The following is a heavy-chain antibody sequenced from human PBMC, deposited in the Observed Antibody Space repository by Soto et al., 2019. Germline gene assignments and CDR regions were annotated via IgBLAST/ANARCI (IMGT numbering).Heavy chain of an antibody. CDR1: GFTFSSYG. CDR2: LGFDGGGR. J-gene: IGHJ6*01. D-gene: IGHD2-21*01. V-gene: IGHV3-33*01. Sequence: QERLVESGGGVVQPGRSLRLSCAASGFTFSSYGMHWVRQTPGKGLEWVAVLGFDGGGRYYADSVKGRFTISRDNSKNKLDLQMDSLRVEDTAIYYCARELVGPDYAMDVWGQGTTVTVSS. CDR3: ARELVGPDYAMDV.